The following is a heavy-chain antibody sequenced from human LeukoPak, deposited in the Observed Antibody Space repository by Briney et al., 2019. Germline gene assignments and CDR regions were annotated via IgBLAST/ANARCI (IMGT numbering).Heavy chain of an antibody. CDR3: ASLWPYQLSAFDI. CDR1: GVSFSGYY. V-gene: IGHV4-34*01. CDR2: INHSGST. D-gene: IGHD2-2*01. J-gene: IGHJ3*02. Sequence: SETLSLTCAVYGVSFSGYYWSWIRQPPGKGLEWIGEINHSGSTNYNPSLKSRVTISVDTSKNQFSLKLSSVTAADTAVYYCASLWPYQLSAFDIWGQGTMVTVSS.